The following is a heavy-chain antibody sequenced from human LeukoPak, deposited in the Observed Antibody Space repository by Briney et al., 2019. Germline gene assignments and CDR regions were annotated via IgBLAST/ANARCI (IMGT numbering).Heavy chain of an antibody. D-gene: IGHD3-10*01. CDR1: GGSISSSSYY. CDR2: IYYSGST. V-gene: IGHV4-39*07. Sequence: PSETLSLTCTVSGGSISSSSYYWGWIRQPPGKGLEWIGSIYYSGSTYYNPSLKSRVTISVDTSKNQFSLKLSSVTAADTAVYYCARRSQLLWFGELRYEYYFDYWGQGTLVTVAS. CDR3: ARRSQLLWFGELRYEYYFDY. J-gene: IGHJ4*02.